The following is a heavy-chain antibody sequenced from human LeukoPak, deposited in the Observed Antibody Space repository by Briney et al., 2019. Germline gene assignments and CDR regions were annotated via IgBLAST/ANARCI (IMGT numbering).Heavy chain of an antibody. J-gene: IGHJ4*02. CDR1: GFTVSSNY. CDR2: ISSSSSYI. V-gene: IGHV3-21*01. CDR3: ARRAGAYSHPYDY. Sequence: GGSLRLSCAASGFTVSSNYVSWVRQAPGKGLEWVSSISSSSSYIYYADSVKGRFTISRDNAKNSLYLQMNSLRAEDTAVYYCARRAGAYSHPYDYWGQGTLVTVSS. D-gene: IGHD4/OR15-4a*01.